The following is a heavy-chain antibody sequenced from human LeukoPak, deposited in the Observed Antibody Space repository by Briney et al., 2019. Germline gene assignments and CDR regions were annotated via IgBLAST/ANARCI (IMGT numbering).Heavy chain of an antibody. CDR3: ARGDDDSGWHWYFDL. V-gene: IGHV4-39*07. CDR1: GGSISSSSYY. J-gene: IGHJ2*01. Sequence: KASETLSLTCSVSGGSISSSSYYWGWIRQPPGKGLEWIGSIYYSGSTYYNPSLKSRVTISVDTSKNQFSLKLSSVTAADTAVYYCARGDDDSGWHWYFDLWGRGTLVTVSS. D-gene: IGHD6-19*01. CDR2: IYYSGST.